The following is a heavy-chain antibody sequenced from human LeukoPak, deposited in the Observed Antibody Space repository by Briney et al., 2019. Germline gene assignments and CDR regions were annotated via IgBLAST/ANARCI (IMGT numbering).Heavy chain of an antibody. CDR2: ISYDGSNK. Sequence: GRSLRLSCAASGFTFSSYGMHWVRQAPGKGLEWVAVISYDGSNKYYADSVKGRFTISRDNSKNTLYLQMNSLRAEDTAVYYCAKGGIAGMLGDYFDYWGQGTLVTVSS. J-gene: IGHJ4*02. D-gene: IGHD3-10*02. CDR3: AKGGIAGMLGDYFDY. V-gene: IGHV3-30*18. CDR1: GFTFSSYG.